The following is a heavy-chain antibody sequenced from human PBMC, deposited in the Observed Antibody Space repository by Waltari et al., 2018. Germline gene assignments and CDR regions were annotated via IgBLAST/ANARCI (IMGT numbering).Heavy chain of an antibody. CDR2: IYYSGST. V-gene: IGHV4-39*01. J-gene: IGHJ6*02. Sequence: QLQLQESGPGLVKPSETLSLTCTVSGGSISSSSYYWGWIRQPPGKGLEWIGSIYYSGSTYYNPSLKSRVTISVDTSKNQFSLKLSSVTAADTAVYYCARHRSGWSDEYYYYGMDVWGQGTTVTVSS. D-gene: IGHD3-3*01. CDR1: GGSISSSSYY. CDR3: ARHRSGWSDEYYYYGMDV.